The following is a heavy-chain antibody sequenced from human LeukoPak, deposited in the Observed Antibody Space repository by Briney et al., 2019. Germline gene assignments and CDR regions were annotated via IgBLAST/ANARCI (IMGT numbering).Heavy chain of an antibody. V-gene: IGHV4-39*02. CDR1: GGSISSRTYY. D-gene: IGHD1-26*01. CDR2: IFYGGSS. Sequence: PSETLSLTCTVSGGSISSRTYYWGWIRQPPGKGLEWIGSIFYGGSSYYNPSIKSRVTISVDTSKNHFPLTLTSVTAADTAVYYCARDSGSYSFDCWGQGTLVTVSS. J-gene: IGHJ4*02. CDR3: ARDSGSYSFDC.